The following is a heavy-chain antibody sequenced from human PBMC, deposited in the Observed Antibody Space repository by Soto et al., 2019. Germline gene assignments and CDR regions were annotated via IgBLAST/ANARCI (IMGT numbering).Heavy chain of an antibody. CDR2: INHSGST. Sequence: QVQLQQWGAGLLKPSETLSLTCAVYGGSFSGYYWSWIRQPPGKGLEWIGEINHSGSTNYNPSLKIRVTISVDTSKNQFSLKLSSVTAADTAVYYCARRPGGQRFLDYLRGYYFDYWGQGTLVTVSS. V-gene: IGHV4-34*01. J-gene: IGHJ4*02. CDR3: ARRPGGQRFLDYLRGYYFDY. D-gene: IGHD3-3*01. CDR1: GGSFSGYY.